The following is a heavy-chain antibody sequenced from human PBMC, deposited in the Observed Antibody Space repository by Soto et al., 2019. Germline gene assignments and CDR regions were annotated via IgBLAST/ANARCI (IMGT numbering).Heavy chain of an antibody. D-gene: IGHD3-9*01. CDR3: ARMYYDILTGYWYFDL. CDR2: IKQDGSEK. J-gene: IGHJ2*01. Sequence: LSLTCAASGFTFSSYWMSWVRQAPGKGLEWVANIKQDGSEKYYVDSVKGRFTISRDNAKNSLYLQMNSLRAEDTAVYYCARMYYDILTGYWYFDLWGRGTLVTVSS. V-gene: IGHV3-7*03. CDR1: GFTFSSYW.